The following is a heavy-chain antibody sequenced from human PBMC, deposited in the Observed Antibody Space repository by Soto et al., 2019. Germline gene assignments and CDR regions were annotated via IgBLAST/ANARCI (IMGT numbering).Heavy chain of an antibody. V-gene: IGHV4-59*01. J-gene: IGHJ6*02. D-gene: IGHD1-26*01. CDR2: IYYSGST. Sequence: SETLSLTCTVFGGSMTSYYCSWIRQPPGKALEWIGYIYYSGSTYYNPSLKSRVTISVDTSKPQFSLKLTSVTAADTAVYSCARSPDGRAYYCYGMDVWGQGTTVTGSS. CDR3: ARSPDGRAYYCYGMDV. CDR1: GGSMTSYY.